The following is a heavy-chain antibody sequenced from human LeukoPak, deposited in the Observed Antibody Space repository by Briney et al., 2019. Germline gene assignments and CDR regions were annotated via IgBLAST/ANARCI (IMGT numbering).Heavy chain of an antibody. D-gene: IGHD6-19*01. Sequence: SETLSLTCTVSGGSISSYYWSWIRQPPGKGLEWIGYIYYSGSTNYNPPLKSRVTISVDTSKNQLSLKLSSVTAADTAVYYCARLQMAGDWFDPWGQGTLVTVSS. V-gene: IGHV4-59*13. CDR3: ARLQMAGDWFDP. CDR1: GGSISSYY. J-gene: IGHJ5*02. CDR2: IYYSGST.